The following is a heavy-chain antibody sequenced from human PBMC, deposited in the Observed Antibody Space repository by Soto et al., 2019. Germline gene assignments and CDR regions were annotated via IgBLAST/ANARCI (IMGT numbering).Heavy chain of an antibody. V-gene: IGHV1-3*01. D-gene: IGHD1-26*01. CDR1: GYTFTSYA. CDR2: INAGNGKT. CDR3: ARGASPLIDY. J-gene: IGHJ4*02. Sequence: QVQLVQSGAEGKKPGASVKVSCKASGYTFTSYAMYWERQAPGQRLEWMRWINAGNGKTKYSQKFQGRVTVTRNTSASNAYMELSSLRSEDTAVYYCARGASPLIDYWGQGTLVTVSS.